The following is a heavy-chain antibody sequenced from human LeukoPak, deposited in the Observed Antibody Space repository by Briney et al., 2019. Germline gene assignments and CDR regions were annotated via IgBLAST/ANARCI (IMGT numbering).Heavy chain of an antibody. V-gene: IGHV3-53*01. J-gene: IGHJ6*03. CDR2: IYSGGST. Sequence: GGSLRLSCAASGFTVSSNYMSWVRQAPGKGLEWVSVIYSGGSTYYADSVKGRFTISRDNSKNTLYLQMNSLRAEDTAVYYCANPYNNANYYYYYMDVWGKGTTVTVSS. CDR3: ANPYNNANYYYYYMDV. D-gene: IGHD1-1*01. CDR1: GFTVSSNY.